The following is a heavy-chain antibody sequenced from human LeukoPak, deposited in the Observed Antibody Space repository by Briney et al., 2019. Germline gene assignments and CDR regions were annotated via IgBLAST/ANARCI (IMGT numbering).Heavy chain of an antibody. V-gene: IGHV5-51*01. CDR2: IYPGDSDT. Sequence: GESLKISCKGSGYSFTSYWIGWVRQMPGKGLEWMGIIYPGDSDTRYSPSFQGQVTISADKSISTAYLQWSSLKASDTAVYYCARRGWFEELEGNWFDPWGQGTLVTVSS. J-gene: IGHJ5*02. D-gene: IGHD3-10*01. CDR3: ARRGWFEELEGNWFDP. CDR1: GYSFTSYW.